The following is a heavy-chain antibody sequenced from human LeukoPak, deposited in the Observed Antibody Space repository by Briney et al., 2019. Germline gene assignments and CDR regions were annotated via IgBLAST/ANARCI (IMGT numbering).Heavy chain of an antibody. CDR1: GFTFSSYA. CDR2: ISYDGSNK. CDR3: ARGGGYCSSTSCYFNWFDP. D-gene: IGHD2-2*01. J-gene: IGHJ5*02. V-gene: IGHV3-30*01. Sequence: GRSLRLSCAASGFTFSSYAMRWVRQAPGKGLEWVAVISYDGSNKYYADSVKGRFTISRDNSKNTLYLQMNSLRAEDTAVYYCARGGGYCSSTSCYFNWFDPWGQGTLVTVSS.